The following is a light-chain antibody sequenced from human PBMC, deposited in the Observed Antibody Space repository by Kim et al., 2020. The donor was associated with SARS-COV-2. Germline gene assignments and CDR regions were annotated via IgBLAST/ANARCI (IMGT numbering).Light chain of an antibody. V-gene: IGKV3-20*01. J-gene: IGKJ4*01. CDR1: QSVSSSY. Sequence: EVVLTQSPGTLSLSPGERATLSCRASQSVSSSYLAWYQQKPGQTPRLLIYGASSRATDIPDRFSGSGSGTDFTLTISRLEAEDFAVYYCQQYGNSPLTFGGGTKVDI. CDR3: QQYGNSPLT. CDR2: GAS.